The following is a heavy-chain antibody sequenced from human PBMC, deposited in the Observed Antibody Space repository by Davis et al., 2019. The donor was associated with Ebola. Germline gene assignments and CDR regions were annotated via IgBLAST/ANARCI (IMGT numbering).Heavy chain of an antibody. CDR1: GYTFTTYG. Sequence: AASVKVSCKASGYTFTTYGISWVRQAPGQGLEWMGWISAYNGNTNYAHKLQDRVTMTTDTSTTTAYMELRSLRSDDTAVYYCARDFRGDYVFDYWGQGTLVTVSS. CDR2: ISAYNGNT. J-gene: IGHJ4*02. D-gene: IGHD4-17*01. CDR3: ARDFRGDYVFDY. V-gene: IGHV1-18*01.